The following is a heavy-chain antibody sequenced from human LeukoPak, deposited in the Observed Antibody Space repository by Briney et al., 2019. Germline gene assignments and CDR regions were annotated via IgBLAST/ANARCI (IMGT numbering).Heavy chain of an antibody. CDR3: AKDGYSYGYAVAFDI. D-gene: IGHD5-18*01. V-gene: IGHV4-59*01. J-gene: IGHJ3*02. CDR2: IYYSGST. Sequence: PSETLSLTCTVSGGSISSYYWSWIRQPPGKGLEWIGYIYYSGSTNYNPSLRSRVTISLDTSKNQFSLKLSSVTAADTAVYYCAKDGYSYGYAVAFDIWGQGTMVTVSS. CDR1: GGSISSYY.